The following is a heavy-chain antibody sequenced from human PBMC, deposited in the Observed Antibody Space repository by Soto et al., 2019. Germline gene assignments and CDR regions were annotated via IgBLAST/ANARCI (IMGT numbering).Heavy chain of an antibody. CDR3: ARLATNWNYVLGLPAGRFDP. Sequence: PSETLSLTCTVSGGSISSYYWSWIRQPPGKGLDWIGYIYYSGSTNYNPSLKSRVTISVDTSKNQFSLKLSSVTAADTAVYYCARLATNWNYVLGLPAGRFDPWGQGTLVTVSS. CDR2: IYYSGST. J-gene: IGHJ5*02. CDR1: GGSISSYY. V-gene: IGHV4-59*08. D-gene: IGHD1-7*01.